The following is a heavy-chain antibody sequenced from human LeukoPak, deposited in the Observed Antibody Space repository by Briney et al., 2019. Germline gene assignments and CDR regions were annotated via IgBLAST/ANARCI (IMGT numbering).Heavy chain of an antibody. D-gene: IGHD3-22*01. Sequence: ASVKVSCKVSGYTLTELSMHWVRQAPGKGLEWMGGFDPEDGETIYAQKFQGRVTMTEDTSTDTAYMELSGLRSEDTAVYYCATDSQQHYYDSSGYLDWFDPWGQGTLVTVSS. CDR1: GYTLTELS. J-gene: IGHJ5*02. CDR3: ATDSQQHYYDSSGYLDWFDP. CDR2: FDPEDGET. V-gene: IGHV1-24*01.